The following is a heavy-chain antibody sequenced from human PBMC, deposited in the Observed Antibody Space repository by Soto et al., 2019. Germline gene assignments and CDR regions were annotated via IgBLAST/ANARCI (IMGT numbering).Heavy chain of an antibody. CDR1: GYAFTSYA. V-gene: IGHV1-3*01. CDR2: INAGNGNT. J-gene: IGHJ6*02. CDR3: ASGGRSSSWNDGMDV. D-gene: IGHD6-13*01. Sequence: ASVKVSCKASGYAFTSYAMHWVRQAPGQRLEWMGWINAGNGNTKYSQKFQGRVTITRDTAASTAYMELSSLRSEDTAVYYCASGGRSSSWNDGMDVWGQGTTVTVSS.